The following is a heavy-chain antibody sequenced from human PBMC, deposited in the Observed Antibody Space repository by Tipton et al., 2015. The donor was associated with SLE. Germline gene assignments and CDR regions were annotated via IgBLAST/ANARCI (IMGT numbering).Heavy chain of an antibody. Sequence: TLSLTCTVSGGSISSYYWSWIRQPPGKGLEWIGYIYYSGSTNYNPSLKSRVTISVDTSKNQFSLKLSSVTAADTAVYYCARDLGRIQLWPPDDAFDIWGQATMVTVSS. CDR3: ARDLGRIQLWPPDDAFDI. J-gene: IGHJ3*02. V-gene: IGHV4-59*01. CDR2: IYYSGST. D-gene: IGHD5-18*01. CDR1: GGSISSYY.